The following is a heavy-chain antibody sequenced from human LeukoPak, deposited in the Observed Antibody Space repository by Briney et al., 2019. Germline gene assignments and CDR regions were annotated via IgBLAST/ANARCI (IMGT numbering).Heavy chain of an antibody. J-gene: IGHJ3*02. CDR1: GYTLTELS. D-gene: IGHD2-15*01. Sequence: GASVKVSCKVSGYTLTELSMHWVRQAPGKGLEWMGGFDPEDGETIYAQKFQGRVTMTEDTSTDTAYMELSSLRSEDTAVYYCATTGHEKLLRDDAFDIWGQGTMVTVSS. CDR3: ATTGHEKLLRDDAFDI. CDR2: FDPEDGET. V-gene: IGHV1-24*01.